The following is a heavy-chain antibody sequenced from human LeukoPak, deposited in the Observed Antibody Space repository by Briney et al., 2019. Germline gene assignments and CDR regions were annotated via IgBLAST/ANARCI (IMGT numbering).Heavy chain of an antibody. J-gene: IGHJ4*02. CDR2: SRNKGNKYII. V-gene: IGHV3-72*01. CDR1: GFTFSDHY. D-gene: IGHD1-26*01. CDR3: ARWDSGSCSD. Sequence: PGGSLRLSCAASGFTFSDHYMDWVRQAPGKGLEWVGRSRNKGNKYIIEYAASVKGRFTISRDDSKNSLYLQMNSLKAEDTAVYYCARWDSGSCSDWGQGTLVTVS.